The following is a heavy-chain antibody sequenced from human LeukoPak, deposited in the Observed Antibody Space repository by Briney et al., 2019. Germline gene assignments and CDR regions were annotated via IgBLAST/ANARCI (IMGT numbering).Heavy chain of an antibody. Sequence: PGGSLRLSCAASGLAFSRYSMNWVRQAPGKGLEWVSYISSSSSTIYYADSVKGRFTISRDNAKNSLYLQMNSLRAEDTAVYYCARDRIEQQRTLGRSSNYYYYYYMDVWGKGTTVTVSS. CDR2: ISSSSSTI. CDR3: ARDRIEQQRTLGRSSNYYYYYYMDV. D-gene: IGHD6-13*01. J-gene: IGHJ6*03. CDR1: GLAFSRYS. V-gene: IGHV3-48*01.